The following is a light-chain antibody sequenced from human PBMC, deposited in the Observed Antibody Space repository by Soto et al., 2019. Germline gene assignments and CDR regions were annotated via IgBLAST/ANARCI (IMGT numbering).Light chain of an antibody. CDR1: SSDVGGYNY. CDR3: SSYTSSSTLSV. J-gene: IGLJ1*01. V-gene: IGLV2-14*01. CDR2: EVS. Sequence: QSVLTQPASVSGSPGQSITISCTGTSSDVGGYNYVSWYQQHPGKAPKLMIYEVSNRPSGDSNRFSGSKSGNTASLIISGLQAEDEADYYCSSYTSSSTLSVFXTGTKVTVL.